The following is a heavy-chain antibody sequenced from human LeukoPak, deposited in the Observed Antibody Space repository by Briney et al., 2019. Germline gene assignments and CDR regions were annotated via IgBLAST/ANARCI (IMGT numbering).Heavy chain of an antibody. V-gene: IGHV3-73*01. CDR3: TGSLGYCSGGSCYGPDY. CDR1: GFTFSGSA. CDR2: IRSKANGDAT. Sequence: GGSLRLSCAVSGFTFSGSAMHWVRQASGKGLEWVGRIRSKANGDATAYAASVKGRFTISRDDSKNTAYLQMNSLKTEDTAVYYCTGSLGYCSGGSCYGPDYWGQGALVTVSS. J-gene: IGHJ4*02. D-gene: IGHD2-15*01.